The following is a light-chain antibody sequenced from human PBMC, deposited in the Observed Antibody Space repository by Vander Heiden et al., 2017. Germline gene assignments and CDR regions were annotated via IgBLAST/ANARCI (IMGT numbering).Light chain of an antibody. CDR1: QSPFYASNIQSR. CDR3: QQYYSSPWT. J-gene: IGKJ1*01. CDR2: WAS. Sequence: DIVMTQSPDPLAVSLGERATINCKSSQSPFYASNIQSRLAWYQQKPGQPPKLLIYWASTQQSGVPDRFSGSGSGTDFTLTISSLQAEDVAVYYCQQYYSSPWTFGQGTKVEIK. V-gene: IGKV4-1*01.